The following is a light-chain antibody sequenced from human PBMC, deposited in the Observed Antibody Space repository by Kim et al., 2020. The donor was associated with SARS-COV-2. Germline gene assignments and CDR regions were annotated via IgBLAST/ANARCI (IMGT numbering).Light chain of an antibody. CDR1: QSISTSY. CDR2: TTS. J-gene: IGKJ1*01. CDR3: QQYSPSPPWT. Sequence: PGERATLTCRASQSISTSYLAWYQQKAGQAPRLIIYTTSSRATGIPDRFSGRGSGTDFTLTINRLEPEDFAVYYCQQYSPSPPWTFGQGTKVDIK. V-gene: IGKV3-20*01.